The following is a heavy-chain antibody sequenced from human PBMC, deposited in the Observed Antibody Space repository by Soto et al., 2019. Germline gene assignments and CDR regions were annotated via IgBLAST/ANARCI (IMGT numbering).Heavy chain of an antibody. Sequence: SVKVSCKASGGTFSSYAISWVRQAPGQGLEWMGGIIPIFGTANYAQKFKGRVTITADDSTSTAYMELSSLRSEDTAVFYCARGPILHNGAYYYYYGMDVWGQGTTVTVSS. CDR2: IIPIFGTA. J-gene: IGHJ6*02. D-gene: IGHD3-3*01. V-gene: IGHV1-69*13. CDR1: GGTFSSYA. CDR3: ARGPILHNGAYYYYYGMDV.